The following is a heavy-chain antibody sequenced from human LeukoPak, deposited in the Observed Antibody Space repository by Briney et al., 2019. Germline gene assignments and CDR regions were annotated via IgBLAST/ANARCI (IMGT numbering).Heavy chain of an antibody. D-gene: IGHD6-19*01. CDR3: ARGSGWYVY. V-gene: IGHV4-59*01. J-gene: IGHJ4*02. CDR1: GRSISSYY. Sequence: SETLSLTCTVSGRSISSYYWSWIRQPPGKGLEWLGYIYYSGSTNYNPSLKSRVTISVDTSKNHFSLKLSSVTAADTAVYFCARGSGWYVYWGQGTLVTVSS. CDR2: IYYSGST.